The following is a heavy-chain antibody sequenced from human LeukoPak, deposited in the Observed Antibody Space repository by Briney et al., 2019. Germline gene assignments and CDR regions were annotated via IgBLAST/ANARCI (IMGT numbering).Heavy chain of an antibody. CDR3: AADTVMVSFDY. J-gene: IGHJ4*02. V-gene: IGHV3-21*01. CDR1: GFTFSSNS. D-gene: IGHD5-18*01. CDR2: ISRGSSYI. Sequence: GGSLRLSCAASGFTFSSNSMNWVRQAPGKGLEWVSSISRGSSYIYYADSVKGRFTISRDNAKNSLFLQMNSLRAEDTAVYYCAADTVMVSFDYWGQGTLVTVSS.